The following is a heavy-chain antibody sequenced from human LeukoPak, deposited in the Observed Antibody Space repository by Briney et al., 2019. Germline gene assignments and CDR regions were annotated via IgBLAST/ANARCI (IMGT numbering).Heavy chain of an antibody. V-gene: IGHV1-46*01. J-gene: IGHJ4*02. CDR3: ATKRGYTYDTGYYFDY. CDR2: INPSGGST. Sequence: ASVKVSCKASGYTFTSYGISWVRQAPGQGLEWMGIINPSGGSTSYAQKFQGRVTMTRDTSTSTVYMELSSLRSEDTAVYYCATKRGYTYDTGYYFDYWGQGTLVTVSS. D-gene: IGHD5-18*01. CDR1: GYTFTSYG.